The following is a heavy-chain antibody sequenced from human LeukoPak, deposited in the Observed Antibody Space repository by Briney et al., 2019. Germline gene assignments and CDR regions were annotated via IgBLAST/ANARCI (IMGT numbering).Heavy chain of an antibody. CDR1: GYSFTSYW. V-gene: IGHV5-10-1*01. CDR3: ARHGDGYNYDFDY. CDR2: IDPSDSYT. Sequence: GESLKISCKGSGYSFTSYWISWVRKMPGKGLEWMGRIDPSDSYTNDSPSFQGHVTISADESISTAYLQWSSLKASDTAMYYCARHGDGYNYDFDYWGQGTLVTVSS. D-gene: IGHD5-24*01. J-gene: IGHJ4*02.